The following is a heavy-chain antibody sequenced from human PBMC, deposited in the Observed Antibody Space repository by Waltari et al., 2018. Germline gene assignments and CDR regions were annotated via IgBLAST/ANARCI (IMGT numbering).Heavy chain of an antibody. V-gene: IGHV3-15*01. Sequence: VQLVESGGGSVKQGGSLRLPCTASGFSFNAPGLTWVRQAAGKGLEWVGHIKSRSDGGTGEYAAPVKGRFAISRDDSKNTVWLQMDSLKTEDTAVYYCATNHLVRGSHWSYGMDVWGQGTTVTVSS. J-gene: IGHJ6*02. CDR1: GFSFNAPG. CDR3: ATNHLVRGSHWSYGMDV. D-gene: IGHD3-10*01. CDR2: IKSRSDGGTG.